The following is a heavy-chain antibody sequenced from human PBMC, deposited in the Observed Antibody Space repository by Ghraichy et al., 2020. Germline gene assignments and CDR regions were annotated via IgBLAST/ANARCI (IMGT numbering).Heavy chain of an antibody. CDR1: GGTFSSYA. D-gene: IGHD3-10*01. V-gene: IGHV1-69*13. J-gene: IGHJ6*02. CDR3: ARVIIRGELLWFGEPSRLDYYYGMDV. CDR2: IIPIFGTA. Sequence: SVKVSCKASGGTFSSYAISWVRQAPGQGLEWMGGIIPIFGTANYAQKFQGRVTITADESTSTAYMELSSLRSEDTAVYYCARVIIRGELLWFGEPSRLDYYYGMDVWGQGTTVTVSS.